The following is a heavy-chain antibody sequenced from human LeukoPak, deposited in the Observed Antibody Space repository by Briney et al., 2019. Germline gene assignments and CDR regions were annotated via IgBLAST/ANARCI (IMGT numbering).Heavy chain of an antibody. CDR3: ARAAYNWN. Sequence: GGSLRLSCAASGFTIRDYAMSWVRQAPGKGLEWVSYIDPSGTALYYADSVKGRFTVSRDNGKNSLSLQLRSLRAEDTALHYCARAAYNWNWGQGTLVTVSS. D-gene: IGHD1-20*01. J-gene: IGHJ4*02. CDR1: GFTIRDYA. V-gene: IGHV3-11*01. CDR2: IDPSGTAL.